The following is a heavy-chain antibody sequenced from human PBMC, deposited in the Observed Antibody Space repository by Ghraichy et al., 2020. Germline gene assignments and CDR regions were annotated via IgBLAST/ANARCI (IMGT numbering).Heavy chain of an antibody. J-gene: IGHJ4*02. Sequence: GGSLRLSCAASGFTFSTYAMTWVRQAPGKGLEYVAGISAGGDSTYYADSVKGRFTFSRDNSKNTLYLQINSLRAEDTAVYFCAKELSGSGLFDFWGQGTLVTVSS. D-gene: IGHD3-3*01. V-gene: IGHV3-23*01. CDR3: AKELSGSGLFDF. CDR1: GFTFSTYA. CDR2: ISAGGDST.